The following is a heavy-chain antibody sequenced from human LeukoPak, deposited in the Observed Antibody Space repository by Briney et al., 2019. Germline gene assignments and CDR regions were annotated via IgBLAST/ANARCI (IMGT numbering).Heavy chain of an antibody. Sequence: ASVKVSCKASGGTFSSYAISWVRQAPGQGLEWMGWISAYNGYTDYAQKFQFRVTMTTDTSTSTAYMELRSLRSDDTAVYYCARDKAVTTEVTQHFQHWGQGTPVTVSS. CDR3: ARDKAVTTEVTQHFQH. V-gene: IGHV1-18*01. CDR2: ISAYNGYT. J-gene: IGHJ1*01. CDR1: GGTFSSYA. D-gene: IGHD4-23*01.